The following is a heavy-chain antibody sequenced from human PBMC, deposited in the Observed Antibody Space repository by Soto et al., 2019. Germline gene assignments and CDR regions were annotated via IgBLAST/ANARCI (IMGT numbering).Heavy chain of an antibody. CDR3: ARLCDSSCAPDAYYMDV. V-gene: IGHV4-39*01. D-gene: IGHD6-13*01. CDR1: GGSISSSSYY. J-gene: IGHJ6*03. CDR2: IYYSGST. Sequence: SETLSLTCTVSGGSISSSSYYWGWIRQPPGKGLEWIGSIYYSGSTYYNPSLKSRVTISVDTSKNRFSLKLSSVTAADTAVYYCARLCDSSCAPDAYYMDVWGKGTTVTVSS.